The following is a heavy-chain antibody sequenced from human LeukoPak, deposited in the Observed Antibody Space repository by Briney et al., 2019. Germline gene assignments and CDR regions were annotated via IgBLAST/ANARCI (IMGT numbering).Heavy chain of an antibody. J-gene: IGHJ4*02. CDR1: GFTFSSNY. CDR3: RLAARLPDYFDY. D-gene: IGHD6-6*01. V-gene: IGHV3-53*01. Sequence: GGSQRLSCAASGFTFSSNYMSWVRQAPGKGLEWVSVIYSGGSTYYADSVKGRFTISRDNSKNTLYLQMNSLGAEDTAVYYCRLAARLPDYFDYWGQGTLVTVSS. CDR2: IYSGGST.